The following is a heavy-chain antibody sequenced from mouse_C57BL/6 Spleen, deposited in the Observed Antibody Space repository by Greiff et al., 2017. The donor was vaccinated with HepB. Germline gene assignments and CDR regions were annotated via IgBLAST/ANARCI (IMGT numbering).Heavy chain of an antibody. D-gene: IGHD2-1*01. V-gene: IGHV1-19*01. J-gene: IGHJ4*01. CDR1: GYTFTDYY. CDR3: APYGNYVGAMDY. CDR2: INPYNGGT. Sequence: EVQLVESGPVLVKPGASVKMSCKASGYTFTDYYMNWVKQSHGKSLEWIGVINPYNGGTSYNQKFKGKATLTVDKSSSTAYMELNSLTSEDSAVYYCAPYGNYVGAMDYWGQGTSVTVSS.